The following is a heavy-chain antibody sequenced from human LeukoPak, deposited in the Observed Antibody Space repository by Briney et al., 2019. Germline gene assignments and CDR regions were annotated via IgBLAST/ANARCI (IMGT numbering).Heavy chain of an antibody. CDR1: GFTFSSYW. J-gene: IGHJ4*02. D-gene: IGHD5-18*01. Sequence: GGSLRLSCAASGFTFSSYWMHWVRQPPGKGLVWVSRINSDGSSTSYADSVKGRFTISRDNAKNTLYLQMNSLRAEDTAVYYCAREGGYSSFDYWGQGTLVTVSS. V-gene: IGHV3-74*01. CDR3: AREGGYSSFDY. CDR2: INSDGSST.